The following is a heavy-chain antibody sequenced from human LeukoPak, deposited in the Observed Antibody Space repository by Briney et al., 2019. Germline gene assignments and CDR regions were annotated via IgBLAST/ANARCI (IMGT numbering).Heavy chain of an antibody. CDR1: GYTFTGYY. CDR2: INPNSGGT. Sequence: ASVKVSCKASGYTFTGYYMHWVRQAPGQGLEWMGWINPNSGGTNYAQKFQGRVTMTRDTSISTAYMELSRLRSDDTAVYYCARSDPYDDYSGYFDYWGQGTLVTVSS. J-gene: IGHJ4*02. D-gene: IGHD4-17*01. CDR3: ARSDPYDDYSGYFDY. V-gene: IGHV1-2*02.